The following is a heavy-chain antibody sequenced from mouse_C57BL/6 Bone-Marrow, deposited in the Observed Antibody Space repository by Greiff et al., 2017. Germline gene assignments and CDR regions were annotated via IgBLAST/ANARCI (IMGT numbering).Heavy chain of an antibody. D-gene: IGHD1-1*01. J-gene: IGHJ3*01. V-gene: IGHV1-55*01. CDR1: GYTFTSYW. CDR2: IYPGSGST. Sequence: QVQLQQSGAELVKPGASVTMSCKASGYTFTSYWITWVKQRPGQGLEWIGDIYPGSGSTNYNEKFKSKATLTVDTSSSTAYMQLSSLTSEDSAVYYCARSYYDAWFAYWGQGTLVTVSA. CDR3: ARSYYDAWFAY.